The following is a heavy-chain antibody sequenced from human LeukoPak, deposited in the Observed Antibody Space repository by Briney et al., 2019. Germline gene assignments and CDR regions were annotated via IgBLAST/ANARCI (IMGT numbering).Heavy chain of an antibody. CDR1: GDSVSSNSGA. CDR3: ASYDSNGYYIAY. D-gene: IGHD3-22*01. J-gene: IGHJ4*02. CDR2: TYYRSKWYY. V-gene: IGHV6-1*01. Sequence: SQTLSLTCAISGDSVSSNSGAWNWIRQSPSRGLEWLRRTYYRSKWYYHYAVSVKSRITINPDTSKNQFSLQLKSVTPEDTAVYYCASYDSNGYYIAYWGQRTLVTVSS.